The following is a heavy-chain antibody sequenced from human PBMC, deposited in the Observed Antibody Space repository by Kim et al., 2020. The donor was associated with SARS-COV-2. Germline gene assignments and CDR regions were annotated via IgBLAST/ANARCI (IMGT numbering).Heavy chain of an antibody. V-gene: IGHV4-4*07. CDR2: IYTSGST. D-gene: IGHD3-3*01. CDR1: GGSISSYY. CDR3: ARDRRITIFGVVIEVAFDI. Sequence: SETLSLTCTVSGGSISSYYWSWIRQPAGKGLEWIGRIYTSGSTNYNPSLKSRVTMSVDTSKNQFSLKLSSVTAADTAVYYCARDRRITIFGVVIEVAFDIWGQGTMVTVSS. J-gene: IGHJ3*02.